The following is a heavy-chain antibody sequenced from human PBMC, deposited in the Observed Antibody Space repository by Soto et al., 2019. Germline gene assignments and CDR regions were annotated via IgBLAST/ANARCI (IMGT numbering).Heavy chain of an antibody. CDR1: GFTFDDYT. J-gene: IGHJ4*02. CDR2: ISWDGGST. D-gene: IGHD3-9*01. V-gene: IGHV3-43*01. Sequence: GSLRLSCAASGFTFDDYTMHWVRQAPGKGLEWVSLISWDGGSTYYADSVKGRFTISRDNSKNSLYLHMNSLRTEDTALYYCAKDRYDILPGYPACRGQGTLITVAS. CDR3: AKDRYDILPGYPAC.